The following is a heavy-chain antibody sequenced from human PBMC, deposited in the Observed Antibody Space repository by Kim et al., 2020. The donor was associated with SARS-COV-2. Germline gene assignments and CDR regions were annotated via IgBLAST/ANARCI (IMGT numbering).Heavy chain of an antibody. CDR2: INHSGST. V-gene: IGHV4-34*01. CDR3: ARGFPSSSWYYYYYYMDV. Sequence: SETLSLTCAVYGGSFSGYYWSWIRQPPGKGLEWIGEINHSGSTNYNPSLKSRVTISVDTSKNQFSLKLSSVTAADTAVYYCARGFPSSSWYYYYYYMDV. D-gene: IGHD6-13*01. J-gene: IGHJ6*03. CDR1: GGSFSGYY.